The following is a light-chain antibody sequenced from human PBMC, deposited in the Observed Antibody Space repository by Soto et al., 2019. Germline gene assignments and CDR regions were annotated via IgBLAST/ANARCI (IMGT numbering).Light chain of an antibody. CDR2: SAS. CDR1: ESISDY. V-gene: IGKV1-39*01. Sequence: IQLTQSPSSLSASVGDRVTIACRASESISDYLNWYQHKPGEAPKVLVYSASTLRGGVPSRFSGTGSGTEFTLTITSLQPEDSATYYCQHSYGTPRTFGQGTKVEIK. J-gene: IGKJ1*01. CDR3: QHSYGTPRT.